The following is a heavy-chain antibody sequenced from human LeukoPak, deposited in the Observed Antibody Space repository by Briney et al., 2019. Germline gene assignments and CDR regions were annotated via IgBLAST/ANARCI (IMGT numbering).Heavy chain of an antibody. CDR2: INHSGST. V-gene: IGHV4-34*01. Sequence: PSETLSLTCVVYGGSFSGYYWSWIRQPPGKGLDWIGEINHSGSTNYNPSLKSRVTISVDTSKNQFSLKLSSVTAADTAVYYCARGPDMTTVTPTNYYYYAMDVWGQGTTVTVSS. J-gene: IGHJ6*02. CDR1: GGSFSGYY. D-gene: IGHD4-17*01. CDR3: ARGPDMTTVTPTNYYYYAMDV.